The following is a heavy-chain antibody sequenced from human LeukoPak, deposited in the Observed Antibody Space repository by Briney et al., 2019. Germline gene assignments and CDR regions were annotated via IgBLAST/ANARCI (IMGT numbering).Heavy chain of an antibody. CDR3: VREARGGNI. V-gene: IGHV3-7*01. D-gene: IGHD3-16*01. CDR1: GFTFSNYW. J-gene: IGHJ3*02. Sequence: QAGGSLRLSCAASGFTFSNYWMTWVRQAPGKGPEWVANIKQDGSDKYYVDSVKGRFTISRDNAKNSLYLQMNSLRAEDTAVYYCVREARGGNIWGQGTMVTVSS. CDR2: IKQDGSDK.